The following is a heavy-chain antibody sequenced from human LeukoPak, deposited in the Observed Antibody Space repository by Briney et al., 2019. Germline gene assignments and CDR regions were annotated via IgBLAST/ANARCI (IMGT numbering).Heavy chain of an antibody. V-gene: IGHV3-11*04. CDR2: ISSSGSTI. CDR3: ARSIAKIAAAGTITCYFDY. Sequence: GGSLRLSCAASGFTFSDYYMSWIRQAPGKGLEWVSYISSSGSTIYYADSVKGRFTISRDNAKNSLYLQMNSLRAEDTAVYCCARSIAKIAAAGTITCYFDYWGQGTLVTVSS. J-gene: IGHJ4*02. D-gene: IGHD6-13*01. CDR1: GFTFSDYY.